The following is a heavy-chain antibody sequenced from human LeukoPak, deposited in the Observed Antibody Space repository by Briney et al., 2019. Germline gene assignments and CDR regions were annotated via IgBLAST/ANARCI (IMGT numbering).Heavy chain of an antibody. Sequence: GASVKVSCKASGYTFTSYYMHWVRQAPGQGLEWMGIINPSGGSTSYAQKFQGRVTRTRDMSTSTVYMELSSLRSEDTAVYYCAREGGSPYYCDSSGYSSTPLDYWGQGTLVTVSS. CDR1: GYTFTSYY. CDR3: AREGGSPYYCDSSGYSSTPLDY. D-gene: IGHD3-22*01. CDR2: INPSGGST. V-gene: IGHV1-46*01. J-gene: IGHJ4*02.